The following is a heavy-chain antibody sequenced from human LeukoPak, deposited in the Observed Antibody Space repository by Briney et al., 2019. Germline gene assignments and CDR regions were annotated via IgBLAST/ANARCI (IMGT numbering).Heavy chain of an antibody. D-gene: IGHD3-22*01. CDR3: AKTYYYDSSGYYSFGY. CDR2: ISGSGGST. J-gene: IGHJ4*02. CDR1: GFTFSSYA. V-gene: IGHV3-23*01. Sequence: GGSLRLSCAASGFTFSSYAMSWDRQAPGKGLEWVSGISGSGGSTYYADSVKGRLTISRDNSKNTLYLQMNSLRAEDMAVYYCAKTYYYDSSGYYSFGYWGQGTLVTVSS.